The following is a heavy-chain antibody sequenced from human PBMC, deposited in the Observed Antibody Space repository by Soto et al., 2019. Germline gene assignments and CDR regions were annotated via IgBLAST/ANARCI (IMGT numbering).Heavy chain of an antibody. Sequence: AGVKVSCKASGYTFTGFYMHWVRQAPGQGLEWMGWVSPNSGDTNYAQKFQGRVTLTRETSITTAYMELSRLRSDDPAVYYCAREADYYDSSAPRFDPWGQGTLVTVSS. V-gene: IGHV1-2*02. D-gene: IGHD3-22*01. CDR3: AREADYYDSSAPRFDP. J-gene: IGHJ5*02. CDR2: VSPNSGDT. CDR1: GYTFTGFY.